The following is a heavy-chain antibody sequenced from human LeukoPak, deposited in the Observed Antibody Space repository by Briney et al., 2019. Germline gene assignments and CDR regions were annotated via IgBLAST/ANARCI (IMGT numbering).Heavy chain of an antibody. V-gene: IGHV4-59*01. J-gene: IGHJ4*02. CDR2: IYYSGST. CDR1: GGSISSYY. Sequence: SETLSLTCTVSGGSISSYYWSWIRQPPGKGLEWIGYIYYSGSTNYNPSLKSRVTISVDTSKNQFSLKLSSVTAADTAVYYCARVVGAIRPLDYWGQGTLVTVSS. D-gene: IGHD1-26*01. CDR3: ARVVGAIRPLDY.